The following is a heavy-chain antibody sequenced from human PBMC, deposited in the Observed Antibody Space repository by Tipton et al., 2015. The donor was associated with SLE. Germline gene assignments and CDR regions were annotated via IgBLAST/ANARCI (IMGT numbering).Heavy chain of an antibody. Sequence: TLSLPCAVSAYSISTGYHWGWIRQPPGKGLEWIASIHHSGNTYYNPSLQSRVTLSVDTANTQFSLELNSVTAADTAGYVCAGEGGYAGSGSYGTVWGQGTTVTVSS. V-gene: IGHV4-38-2*02. D-gene: IGHD3-10*01. J-gene: IGHJ6*02. CDR3: AGEGGYAGSGSYGTV. CDR1: AYSISTGYH. CDR2: IHHSGNT.